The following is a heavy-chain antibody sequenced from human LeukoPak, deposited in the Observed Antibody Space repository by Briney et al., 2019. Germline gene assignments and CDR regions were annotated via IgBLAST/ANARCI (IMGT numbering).Heavy chain of an antibody. Sequence: PGGSLRLSCAASGFTFSNYAMSWVRQAPGKGLEWVSAISGSGGSTYYADSVKGRFTISRDNSKNTLYLQMNSLRAEDTAVYYCAKEGREGLRLGEAFDYWGQGTLVTVSS. V-gene: IGHV3-23*01. D-gene: IGHD3-16*01. CDR3: AKEGREGLRLGEAFDY. CDR2: ISGSGGST. CDR1: GFTFSNYA. J-gene: IGHJ4*02.